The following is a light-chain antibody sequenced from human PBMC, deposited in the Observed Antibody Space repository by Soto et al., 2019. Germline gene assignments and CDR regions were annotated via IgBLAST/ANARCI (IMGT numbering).Light chain of an antibody. CDR1: QSISSW. CDR3: QQYNSYSQPT. CDR2: DAS. J-gene: IGKJ4*01. V-gene: IGKV1-5*01. Sequence: DIQMTQSPSTLSGSVGDRVTITCRASQSISSWLAWYQQKPGKAPKLLIYDASSLESGVPSRFSGSGSGTEFTLTISSLQPDDFATYYCQQYNSYSQPTFGGGTKVEIK.